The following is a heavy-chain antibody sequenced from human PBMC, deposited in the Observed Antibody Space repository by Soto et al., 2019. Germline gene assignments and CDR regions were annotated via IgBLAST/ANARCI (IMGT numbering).Heavy chain of an antibody. CDR2: ISYDGSNK. Sequence: TGGSLRLSCAASGFTFSSYGMHWVRQAPGKGLEWVAVISYDGSNKYYADSVKGRFTISRDNSKNTLYLQMSSLRAEDTAVYYCAKDLGIAAAGTRYYYYYYGMDVWGQGTTVTVSS. V-gene: IGHV3-30*18. D-gene: IGHD6-13*01. J-gene: IGHJ6*02. CDR3: AKDLGIAAAGTRYYYYYYGMDV. CDR1: GFTFSSYG.